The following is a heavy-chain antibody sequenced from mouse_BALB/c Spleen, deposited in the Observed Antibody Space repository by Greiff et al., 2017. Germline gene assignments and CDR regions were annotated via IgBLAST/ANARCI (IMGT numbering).Heavy chain of an antibody. D-gene: IGHD3-1*01. CDR1: GYTFTSYW. V-gene: IGHV1-7*01. CDR2: INPSTGYT. CDR3: AREAGTLWFAY. Sequence: QVQLQQSGAELAKPGASVKMSCKASGYTFTSYWMHWVKQRPGQGLEWIGYINPSTGYTEYNQKFKDKATLTADKSSSTAYMQLSSLTSEDSAVYYCAREAGTLWFAYWGQGTLVTVSA. J-gene: IGHJ3*01.